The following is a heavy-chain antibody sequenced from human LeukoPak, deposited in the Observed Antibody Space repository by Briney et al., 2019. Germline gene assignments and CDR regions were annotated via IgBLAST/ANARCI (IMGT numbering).Heavy chain of an antibody. CDR1: GFIFSTYC. Sequence: GGSLRLSCAASGFIFSTYCMSWVRQAPGKGLEWVASIKQDVSEKYYVDSVKGRFTISRDNAKNSLYLQMNSLRAEDTAVYYCTRVPYKGEQGWYYYYYLDVWGKGTTVTVSS. CDR3: TRVPYKGEQGWYYYYYLDV. V-gene: IGHV3-7*01. CDR2: IKQDVSEK. J-gene: IGHJ6*03. D-gene: IGHD3-10*01.